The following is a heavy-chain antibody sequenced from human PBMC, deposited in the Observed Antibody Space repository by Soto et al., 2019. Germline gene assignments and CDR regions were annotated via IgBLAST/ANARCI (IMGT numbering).Heavy chain of an antibody. V-gene: IGHV1-69*12. D-gene: IGHD2-21*02. Sequence: QVQLVQSGAEVKKPGSSVKVSCKASGGTFSSYAISWVRQAPGQGLEWMGGIIPIFGTANYAQKFQGRVTITADESTSTAYMELSSLRSEDTAVYYCVRGGLAYCGGDCYSGDWYFDLWGRGTLVTVSS. CDR2: IIPIFGTA. J-gene: IGHJ2*01. CDR1: GGTFSSYA. CDR3: VRGGLAYCGGDCYSGDWYFDL.